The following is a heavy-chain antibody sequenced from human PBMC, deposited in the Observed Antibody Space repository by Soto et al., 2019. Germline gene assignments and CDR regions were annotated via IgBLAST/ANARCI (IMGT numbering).Heavy chain of an antibody. V-gene: IGHV4-59*01. Sequence: PSETLSLTCTVSGGSISSYYWSWIRQPPGKGLEWIGYIYYSGSTNYNPSLKSRVTISVDTSKNQFSLKLSSVTAADTAVYYCARAWGYCSSTSCSPYYFDYWGQGTLVTVSS. CDR1: GGSISSYY. D-gene: IGHD2-2*01. CDR2: IYYSGST. CDR3: ARAWGYCSSTSCSPYYFDY. J-gene: IGHJ4*02.